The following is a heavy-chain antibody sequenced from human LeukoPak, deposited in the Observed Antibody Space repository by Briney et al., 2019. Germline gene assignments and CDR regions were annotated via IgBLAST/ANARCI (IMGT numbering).Heavy chain of an antibody. Sequence: SETLSLTCAVYGGSFSGYYWSWIRQPPGKGPEWIGEINHSGSTNYNPSLKSRVTISVDTSKNQFSLKLSSVTAADTAVYYCARTTDDAFDIWGQGTMVTVSS. CDR2: INHSGST. D-gene: IGHD4-17*01. V-gene: IGHV4-34*01. CDR1: GGSFSGYY. CDR3: ARTTDDAFDI. J-gene: IGHJ3*02.